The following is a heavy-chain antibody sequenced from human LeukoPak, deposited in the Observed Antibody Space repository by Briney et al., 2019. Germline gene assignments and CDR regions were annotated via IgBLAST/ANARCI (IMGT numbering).Heavy chain of an antibody. CDR1: GFTFSSYA. V-gene: IGHV3-30*04. Sequence: GGSLRLSCAASGFTFSSYAMHWVRQAPGKGLEWVAVISYDGSIKYYADSVKGRFTISRDNSKNTLYLQMNSLRAEDAAVYYCAKDIRRGYNYGYDQFAYWGQGTLVTVSS. D-gene: IGHD5-18*01. CDR3: AKDIRRGYNYGYDQFAY. CDR2: ISYDGSIK. J-gene: IGHJ4*02.